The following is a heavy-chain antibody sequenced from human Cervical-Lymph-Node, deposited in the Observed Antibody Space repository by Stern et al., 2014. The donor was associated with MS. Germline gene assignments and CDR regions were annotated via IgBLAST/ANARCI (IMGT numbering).Heavy chain of an antibody. Sequence: VQLVQSGAEVKMPGESLKISCRGSGYIFANYWIAWVRQKPGKGLEWMGIIRPVESRVTYSLSFQGQFTISVDKSISTAYLQWTSLKDSDTAIYYCARHNCYDTWGRGTLVTVSS. V-gene: IGHV5-51*01. CDR2: IRPVESRV. J-gene: IGHJ5*02. D-gene: IGHD2-15*01. CDR1: GYIFANYW. CDR3: ARHNCYDT.